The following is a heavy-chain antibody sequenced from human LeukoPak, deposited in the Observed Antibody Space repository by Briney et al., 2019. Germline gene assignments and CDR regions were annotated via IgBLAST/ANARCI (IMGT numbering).Heavy chain of an antibody. CDR3: ARDSYY. CDR2: IYSSGSP. Sequence: PSETLSLTCAVSGDSISPYYWSWIRQPAGKGLEWIGHIYSSGSPNYNPSLKSRVTMSLDTSKNQFSLKLTSVTAADTAMYYCARDSYYWGQGILVTVSS. V-gene: IGHV4-4*07. J-gene: IGHJ4*02. CDR1: GDSISPYY.